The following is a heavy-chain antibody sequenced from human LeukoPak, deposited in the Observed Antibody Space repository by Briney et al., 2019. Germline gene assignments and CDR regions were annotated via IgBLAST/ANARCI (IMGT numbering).Heavy chain of an antibody. V-gene: IGHV4-38-2*01. CDR1: GYSISSDYY. J-gene: IGHJ4*02. D-gene: IGHD3-3*01. Sequence: SETLSPTCAVSGYSISSDYYWGWIRQPPGKGLEWIGTIYHSGSTYLNPSLKSRVTISVDTSKNQFSLNLNSVTAAGTAVYYCTSGPNFYYFDYWGQGTLVTVSS. CDR2: IYHSGST. CDR3: TSGPNFYYFDY.